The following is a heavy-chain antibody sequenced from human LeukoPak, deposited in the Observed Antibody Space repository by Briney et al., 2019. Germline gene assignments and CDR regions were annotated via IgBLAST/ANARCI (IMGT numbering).Heavy chain of an antibody. D-gene: IGHD3-10*01. Sequence: SGGSLRLSCAASGFTFSSYAMSWARQAPGKGLEWVSAISGSGVTTYYADSVKGRFTISRDNSKNTLYLQMNSLRAEDTALYYCAKDRDYYLVGFFDYWGRGTLVTVSS. CDR3: AKDRDYYLVGFFDY. CDR1: GFTFSSYA. CDR2: ISGSGVTT. V-gene: IGHV3-23*01. J-gene: IGHJ4*02.